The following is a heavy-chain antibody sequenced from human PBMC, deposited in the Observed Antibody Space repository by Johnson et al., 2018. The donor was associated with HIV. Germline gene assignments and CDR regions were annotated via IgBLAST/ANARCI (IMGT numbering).Heavy chain of an antibody. CDR3: AREATYYDYVWGSYAFDI. D-gene: IGHD3-16*01. J-gene: IGHJ3*02. V-gene: IGHV3-20*04. CDR2: VNWSGIST. Sequence: VQLVESGGGLVQPGGSLRLSCATSGFNFDDYGLSWVRQVPGMGLEWVAGVNWSGISTGYADSVKGRFTISRDNSKNSLYLQMDNLRAEDTAVYYCAREATYYDYVWGSYAFDIWGQGTMVTVSS. CDR1: GFNFDDYG.